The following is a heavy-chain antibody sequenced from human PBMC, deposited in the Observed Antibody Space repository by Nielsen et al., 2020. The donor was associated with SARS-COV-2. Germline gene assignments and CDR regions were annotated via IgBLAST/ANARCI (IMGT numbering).Heavy chain of an antibody. D-gene: IGHD1-26*01. Sequence: GGSLRLSCAASGFTFSSYYIHWVRQATGKGLEWVSAIDDTGDTYYPDSVKGRFTISRDNSKNTLYLQLNSLRAEDTAVFYCAKISGSQRHYFDFWGQGALVTVSS. V-gene: IGHV3-13*04. CDR2: IDDTGDT. CDR3: AKISGSQRHYFDF. CDR1: GFTFSSYY. J-gene: IGHJ4*02.